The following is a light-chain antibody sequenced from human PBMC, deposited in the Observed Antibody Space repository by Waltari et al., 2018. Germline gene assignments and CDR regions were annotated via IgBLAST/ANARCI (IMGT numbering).Light chain of an antibody. V-gene: IGKV1-39*01. CDR1: QSVRTY. CDR2: DAS. Sequence: DIRMTQSPSSLSASVGDSVTITCRASQSVRTYLHWYQHQPGRAPRLAIYDASTLQRGVPSRFTGGGSGTLFTLTIRGLQPEDFATYYCQHSYGTPPTFGGGTRVEI. J-gene: IGKJ4*01. CDR3: QHSYGTPPT.